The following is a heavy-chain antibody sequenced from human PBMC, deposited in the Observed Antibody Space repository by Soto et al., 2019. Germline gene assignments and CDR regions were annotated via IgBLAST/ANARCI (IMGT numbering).Heavy chain of an antibody. D-gene: IGHD6-13*01. CDR3: AREGYSSSWSSFDY. J-gene: IGHJ4*02. Sequence: ASVKVSCKASGYTFTGYYMHWVRQAPGQGLEWMGWINPNSGGTNYAQKFQGWVTMTRDTSISTAYMELSRLRSDDTAVYYCAREGYSSSWSSFDYRGQGTLVTVSS. CDR2: INPNSGGT. CDR1: GYTFTGYY. V-gene: IGHV1-2*04.